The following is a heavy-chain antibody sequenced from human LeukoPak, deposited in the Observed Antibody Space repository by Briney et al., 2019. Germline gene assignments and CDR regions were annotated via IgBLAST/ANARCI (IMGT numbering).Heavy chain of an antibody. D-gene: IGHD4-23*01. V-gene: IGHV4-30-2*01. J-gene: IGHJ2*01. CDR2: IYHSGST. Sequence: SETLSLTCAVSGGSISSGGYSWSWIRQPPGKGLEWIGYIYHSGSTYYNPSLKSRVTISVDRSKNQFSLKLSSVTAADTAVYYCARGGRYGGNLLVWYFDLWGRGTLVTVSS. CDR1: GGSISSGGYS. CDR3: ARGGRYGGNLLVWYFDL.